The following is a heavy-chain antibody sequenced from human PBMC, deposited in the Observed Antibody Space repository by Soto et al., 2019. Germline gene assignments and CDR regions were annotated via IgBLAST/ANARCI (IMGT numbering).Heavy chain of an antibody. CDR1: GFTFSSYG. CDR2: ISYDGSNK. J-gene: IGHJ6*02. V-gene: IGHV3-30*18. Sequence: PGGSLRLSCAASGFTFSSYGMHWVRQAPGKGLEWVAVISYDGSNKYYADYVKGRFTISRDNSKNTLYLQMNSLRAEDTAVYYCAKDRGGGCSGGSCAPGDYYYYGMDVWGQGTTVTVSS. CDR3: AKDRGGGCSGGSCAPGDYYYYGMDV. D-gene: IGHD2-15*01.